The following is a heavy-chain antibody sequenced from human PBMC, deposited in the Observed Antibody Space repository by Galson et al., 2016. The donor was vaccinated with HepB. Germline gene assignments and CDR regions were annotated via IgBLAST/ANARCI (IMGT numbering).Heavy chain of an antibody. J-gene: IGHJ6*02. CDR2: MRNRAYGGTT. D-gene: IGHD2-21*02. Sequence: SLRLSCATSGFTFGDYVVSWVRQAPGQGLEWVGFMRNRAYGGTTEYTASVKGRFTMSRADSKNIDYLQMNSLKVEDPAVYYCNRSGGVTPRSYFYYGMYVWGPGPTFIVSS. CDR3: NRSGGVTPRSYFYYGMYV. CDR1: GFTFGDYV. V-gene: IGHV3-49*04.